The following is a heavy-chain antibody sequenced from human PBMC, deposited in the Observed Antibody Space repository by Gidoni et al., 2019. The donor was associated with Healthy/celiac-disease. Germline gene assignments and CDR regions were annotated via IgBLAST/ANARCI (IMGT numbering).Heavy chain of an antibody. Sequence: ELQLVESGGGLVQPGGSLRLSCSASGFTLRSYSRNWVRQAPGKGLECVSYISSSSSTIYYADSVKCRFTISRDNAKNSLYLQMNSLRDEDTAVYYCAKRNPFDYWGQGTLVTVSS. CDR3: AKRNPFDY. D-gene: IGHD1-1*01. CDR2: ISSSSSTI. V-gene: IGHV3-48*02. CDR1: GFTLRSYS. J-gene: IGHJ4*02.